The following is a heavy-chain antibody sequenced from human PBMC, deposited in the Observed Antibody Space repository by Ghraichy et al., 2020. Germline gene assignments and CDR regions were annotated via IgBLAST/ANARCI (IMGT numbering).Heavy chain of an antibody. Sequence: SQTLSLTCTVSGGSISSYYWSWIRQPPGKGLEWIGYIYYSGSTNYNPSLKSRVTISVDTSKNQFSLKLSSVTAADTAVYYCARGYSSSWYKWFDPWGQGTLVTVSS. V-gene: IGHV4-59*01. D-gene: IGHD6-13*01. J-gene: IGHJ5*02. CDR2: IYYSGST. CDR3: ARGYSSSWYKWFDP. CDR1: GGSISSYY.